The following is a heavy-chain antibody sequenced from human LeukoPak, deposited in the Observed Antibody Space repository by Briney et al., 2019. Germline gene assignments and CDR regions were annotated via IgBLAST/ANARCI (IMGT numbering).Heavy chain of an antibody. CDR2: IYHSGYT. D-gene: IGHD3-10*01. Sequence: KPSETLSLTCTVSGGSINSSSYYWGWIRQPPGKALEWIGSIYHSGYTYYNPSLKSRVTISVDTSKNQFSLKLSSVTAADTAVYYCARSSMFRGVTVDYWGQGTLITVSS. V-gene: IGHV4-39*01. CDR1: GGSINSSSYY. J-gene: IGHJ4*02. CDR3: ARSSMFRGVTVDY.